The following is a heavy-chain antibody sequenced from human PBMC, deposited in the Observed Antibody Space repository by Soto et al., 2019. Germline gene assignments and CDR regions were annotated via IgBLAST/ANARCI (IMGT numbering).Heavy chain of an antibody. CDR1: GYTFTSYA. CDR3: ARDLGYCTNGVCYPAWFDP. J-gene: IGHJ5*02. V-gene: IGHV1-3*01. CDR2: INAGNGNT. D-gene: IGHD2-8*01. Sequence: ASVKVSCKASGYTFTSYAMYWVRQAPGQRLEWMGWINAGNGNTKYSQKFQGRVTITRDTSASTAYMELSSLRSEDTAVYYCARDLGYCTNGVCYPAWFDPWGQGTLVTVSS.